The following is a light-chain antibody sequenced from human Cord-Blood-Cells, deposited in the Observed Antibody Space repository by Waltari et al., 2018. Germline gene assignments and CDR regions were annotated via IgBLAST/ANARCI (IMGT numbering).Light chain of an antibody. CDR1: SGSIASNY. J-gene: IGLJ3*02. CDR3: QSYDSSNRV. Sequence: NFMLTQPHSVSESPGKTVTISCTRSSGSIASNYVQWYQQRPGSAPTTVIYHDNPRPSGVPDRFSGSIDSSSNSASLTISGLKTEDEADYYCQSYDSSNRVFGGGTKLTVL. CDR2: HDN. V-gene: IGLV6-57*03.